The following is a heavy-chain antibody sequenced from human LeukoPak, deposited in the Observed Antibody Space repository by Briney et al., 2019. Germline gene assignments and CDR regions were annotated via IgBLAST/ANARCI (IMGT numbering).Heavy chain of an antibody. CDR1: GYTFTSYG. D-gene: IGHD3-3*01. V-gene: IGHV1-18*01. CDR3: ARRFLEDSEDDY. Sequence: ASVKVSCKASGYTFTSYGISWVRQAPGQGLEWMGWISAYNGNTNYAQKPQGRVTMTTDTSTSTAYMELRSLRFDDTAVYYCARRFLEDSEDDYWGQGTLVTVSS. J-gene: IGHJ4*02. CDR2: ISAYNGNT.